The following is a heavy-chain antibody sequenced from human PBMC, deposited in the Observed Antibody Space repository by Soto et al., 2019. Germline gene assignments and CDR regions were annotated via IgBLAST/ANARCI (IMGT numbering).Heavy chain of an antibody. CDR1: GFTFSSYC. CDR2: ISYDGSNK. V-gene: IGHV3-30*03. CDR3: ATYYDFWSGYRIDFDY. J-gene: IGHJ4*02. D-gene: IGHD3-3*01. Sequence: GGSLRLSCAASGFTFSSYCMHWVRQAPGKGLEWVAVISYDGSNKYYADSVKGRFTISRDNSKNTLYLQMNSLRAEDTAVYYCATYYDFWSGYRIDFDYWGQGTLVTVS.